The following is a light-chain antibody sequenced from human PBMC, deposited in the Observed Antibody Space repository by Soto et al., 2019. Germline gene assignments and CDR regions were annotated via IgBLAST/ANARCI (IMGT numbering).Light chain of an antibody. Sequence: DIQMTQSPSSVSASVGARVTITCRASQDISSWLAWYQQKPGEAPNLLIFGASTLQSGVPSRFSGSGSGTDFTLTISSLQPEDFATYYCQQSYSTLWTFGQGTKVDIK. CDR3: QQSYSTLWT. V-gene: IGKV1-12*02. J-gene: IGKJ1*01. CDR2: GAS. CDR1: QDISSW.